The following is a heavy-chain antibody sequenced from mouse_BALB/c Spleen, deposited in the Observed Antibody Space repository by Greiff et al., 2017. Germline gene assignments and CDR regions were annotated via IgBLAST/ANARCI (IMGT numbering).Heavy chain of an antibody. V-gene: IGHV2-6-7*01. Sequence: QVQLQQSGPGLVAPSQSLSITCTVSGFSLTGYGVNWVRQPPGKGLEWLGMIWGDGSTDYNSALKSRLSISKDNSKSQVFLKMNSLQTDDTARYYCARVGSTMITSWFAYWGQGTLVTVSA. CDR2: IWGDGST. CDR3: ARVGSTMITSWFAY. CDR1: GFSLTGYG. D-gene: IGHD2-4*01. J-gene: IGHJ3*01.